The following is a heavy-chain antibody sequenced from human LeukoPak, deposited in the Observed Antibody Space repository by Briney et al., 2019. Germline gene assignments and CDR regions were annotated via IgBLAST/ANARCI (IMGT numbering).Heavy chain of an antibody. V-gene: IGHV3-66*01. J-gene: IGHJ4*02. CDR3: ARNET. CDR1: GFTVSTYS. Sequence: GGSLRLSCAASGFTVSTYSVNWVRQASGKGLEWVSVIYSGGNTNYADSVKGRFTISRDNSKNTLYLQMNSLRAEDTAVYYCARNETWGQGTLVTVSS. CDR2: IYSGGNT.